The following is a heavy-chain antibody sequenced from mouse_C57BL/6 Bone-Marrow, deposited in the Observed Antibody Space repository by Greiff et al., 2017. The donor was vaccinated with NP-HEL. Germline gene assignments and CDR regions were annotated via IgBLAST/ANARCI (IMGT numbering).Heavy chain of an antibody. J-gene: IGHJ3*01. CDR1: GFTFSSYA. Sequence: EVQGVESGGGLVKPGGSLKLSCAASGFTFSSYAMSWVRQTPEKRLEWVATISDGGSYTYYPDNVKGRFTISRDNAKNNLYLQMSHLKSEDTAMYYCARDRERGFAYWGQGTLVTVSA. CDR2: ISDGGSYT. V-gene: IGHV5-4*01. CDR3: ARDRERGFAY. D-gene: IGHD3-1*01.